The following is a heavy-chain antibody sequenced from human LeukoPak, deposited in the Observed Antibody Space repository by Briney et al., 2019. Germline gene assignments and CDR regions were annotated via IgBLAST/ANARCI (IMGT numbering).Heavy chain of an antibody. J-gene: IGHJ4*02. CDR1: GFTFSSYG. CDR3: TRDAYNFNDFDY. D-gene: IGHD5-24*01. Sequence: GSLRLSCAASGFTFSSYGMHWVRQAPGKGLEWVAVIWYDGSNKYYADSVKGRFTISRDNSKNTLYLQIDSLRAEDTAIYYCTRDAYNFNDFDYWGQGTLVTVSS. V-gene: IGHV3-33*01. CDR2: IWYDGSNK.